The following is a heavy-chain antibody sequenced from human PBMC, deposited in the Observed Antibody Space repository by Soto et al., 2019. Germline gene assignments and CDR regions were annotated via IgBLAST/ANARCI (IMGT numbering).Heavy chain of an antibody. CDR2: ISGSGGST. CDR3: AKGERGYGSSGYTHRLFDY. CDR1: GFTFSSYA. Sequence: EVQLLESGGGLVQPGGSLRLSCAASGFTFSSYAMSWVRQAPGKGLEWVSAISGSGGSTYYADSVKGRFTISRDNSKNTLYLQMNSQRAEDTAVYYCAKGERGYGSSGYTHRLFDYSGQGTLVTVSS. V-gene: IGHV3-23*01. D-gene: IGHD3-22*01. J-gene: IGHJ4*02.